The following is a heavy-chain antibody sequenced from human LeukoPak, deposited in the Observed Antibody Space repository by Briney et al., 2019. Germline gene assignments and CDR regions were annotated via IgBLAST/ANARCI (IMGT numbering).Heavy chain of an antibody. V-gene: IGHV1-2*02. J-gene: IGHJ4*02. CDR1: GYTFTGYY. CDR2: INPNSGGT. Sequence: ASVKVSCKASGYTFTGYYMHWVRQAPGQGLEWMGWINPNSGGTNYAQKFQGRVTMTRDTSISTAYMELSSLRSEDTAVYYCARAHYYDPHFDYWGQGTLVTVSS. D-gene: IGHD3-22*01. CDR3: ARAHYYDPHFDY.